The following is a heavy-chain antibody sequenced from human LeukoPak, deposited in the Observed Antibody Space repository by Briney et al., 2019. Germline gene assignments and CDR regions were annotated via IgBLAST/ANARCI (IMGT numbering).Heavy chain of an antibody. CDR1: GYTFTSYY. J-gene: IGHJ4*02. CDR2: INPSGGST. CDR3: ARNPMYYYDSSGYYYFDY. V-gene: IGHV1-46*01. Sequence: ASVKVSCKASGYTFTSYYMHWVRQAPGQGLEWMGIINPSGGSTSYAQKFQGRVTMTTDTSTSTAYMELRSLRSDDTAVYYCARNPMYYYDSSGYYYFDYWGQGTLVTVTS. D-gene: IGHD3-22*01.